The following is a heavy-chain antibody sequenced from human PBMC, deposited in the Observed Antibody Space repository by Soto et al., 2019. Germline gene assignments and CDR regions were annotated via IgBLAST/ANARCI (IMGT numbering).Heavy chain of an antibody. CDR1: GDTFTTYY. Sequence: ASVKVSCKASGDTFTTYYIHWVRQAPGQGPEWMGWINPNTGGTHYSQGFQGRVTMTRDTSISTAYMELSSLRSEDTAVYYCARGRYYDFWIGYYTYNWFDPWGQGTLVTVSS. J-gene: IGHJ5*02. CDR3: ARGRYYDFWIGYYTYNWFDP. V-gene: IGHV1-2*02. D-gene: IGHD3-3*01. CDR2: INPNTGGT.